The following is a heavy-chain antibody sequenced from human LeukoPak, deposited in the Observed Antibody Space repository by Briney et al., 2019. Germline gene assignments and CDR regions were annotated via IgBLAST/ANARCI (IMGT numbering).Heavy chain of an antibody. D-gene: IGHD7-27*01. Sequence: RSSETLSLTCTVSGYSISSGYYWGWIRQPPGKGLEWIGSIYHSGSTNYNPSLKSRVTISVDTSKNQFSLKLSSVTAADTAVYYCARPPGYWGQGTLVTVSS. V-gene: IGHV4-38-2*02. CDR3: ARPPGY. J-gene: IGHJ4*02. CDR2: IYHSGST. CDR1: GYSISSGYY.